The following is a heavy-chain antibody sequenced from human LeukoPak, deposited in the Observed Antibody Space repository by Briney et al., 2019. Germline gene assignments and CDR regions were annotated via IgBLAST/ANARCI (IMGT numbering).Heavy chain of an antibody. D-gene: IGHD2-2*01. J-gene: IGHJ4*02. CDR1: GVSISSSNSY. Sequence: KASETLSLTCTVSGVSISSSNSYWGWIRQPPGKGLEWIGSIYYSGNTYYNASLKSQVSISIDTSKNQFSLKLTSVTAADTAVYYCARTLWYCSSTSCYPIDAAYYFDNWGQGTLVTVSS. CDR3: ARTLWYCSSTSCYPIDAAYYFDN. CDR2: IYYSGNT. V-gene: IGHV4-39*01.